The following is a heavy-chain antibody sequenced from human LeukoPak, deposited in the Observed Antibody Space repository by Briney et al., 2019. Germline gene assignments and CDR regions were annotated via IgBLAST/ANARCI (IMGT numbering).Heavy chain of an antibody. J-gene: IGHJ4*02. V-gene: IGHV4-59*01. D-gene: IGHD2/OR15-2a*01. CDR2: IFSSGST. CDR3: ARYNSNDNALES. Sequence: PSETLFLTCSVSGGSISNYYCSWIRQPPGKGLEWIGYIFSSGSTSYSPSLKSRVTISIDTSKNQFSLQLTSVIAADTAVYYCARYNSNDNALESWGQGTLVTVSS. CDR1: GGSISNYY.